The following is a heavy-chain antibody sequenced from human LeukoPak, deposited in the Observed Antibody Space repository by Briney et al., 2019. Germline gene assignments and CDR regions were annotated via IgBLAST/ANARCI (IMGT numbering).Heavy chain of an antibody. CDR3: ARLETYSTSDY. CDR1: GYSFTSYW. D-gene: IGHD6-6*01. J-gene: IGHJ4*02. Sequence: KSGESLKISCKGSGYSFTSYWIGWVRQMPGKGLEWMGVIYPGDSDPRYSPSFQGQVTISVDKSISTAYLQWSSLKASDTAIYYCARLETYSTSDYWGQGTLVTVSS. V-gene: IGHV5-51*01. CDR2: IYPGDSDP.